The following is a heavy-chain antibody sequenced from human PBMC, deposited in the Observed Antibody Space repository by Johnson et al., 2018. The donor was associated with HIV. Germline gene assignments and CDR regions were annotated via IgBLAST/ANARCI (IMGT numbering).Heavy chain of an antibody. Sequence: QVHLVESGGGVVQPGRSLRLSCAASGFTFSSYGMLWVRQAPGKGLEWVAVISYDGNNKYYADSVKGRFTISRDNSKNTLYLQMNSLRAEDTALYYCAKGGIGTRVFDIWGQGTMVTVSS. CDR2: ISYDGNNK. J-gene: IGHJ3*02. CDR1: GFTFSSYG. CDR3: AKGGIGTRVFDI. D-gene: IGHD1-7*01. V-gene: IGHV3-30*18.